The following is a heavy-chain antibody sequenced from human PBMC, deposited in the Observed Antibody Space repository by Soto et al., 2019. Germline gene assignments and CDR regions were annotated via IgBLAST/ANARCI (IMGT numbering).Heavy chain of an antibody. CDR3: ARGFSTVTTYNYFDY. D-gene: IGHD4-17*01. Sequence: QVQLVQSGAEVKKPGSSVNVSCKASGGTFSSYAISWVRQAPGQGLELMGGIIPIFGTANYAQKFQGRVTITADESTSTAYMELSSLSSEDMAVYYCARGFSTVTTYNYFDYCGQGTLVTVSS. CDR2: IIPIFGTA. V-gene: IGHV1-69*01. CDR1: GGTFSSYA. J-gene: IGHJ4*02.